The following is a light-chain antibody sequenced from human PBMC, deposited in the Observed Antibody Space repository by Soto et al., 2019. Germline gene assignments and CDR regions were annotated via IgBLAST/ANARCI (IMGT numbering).Light chain of an antibody. CDR1: NSNIGSNT. V-gene: IGLV1-44*01. Sequence: QSVLTQPPSASGTPGQRVSISCSGGNSNIGSNTVNWYQQLPGTAPKHLIYSNNQRPSGVPDRISGSKSGTSASLAISGLQSEDEADYYCAAWDDRLNAYVFGTGTKLTVL. CDR3: AAWDDRLNAYV. CDR2: SNN. J-gene: IGLJ1*01.